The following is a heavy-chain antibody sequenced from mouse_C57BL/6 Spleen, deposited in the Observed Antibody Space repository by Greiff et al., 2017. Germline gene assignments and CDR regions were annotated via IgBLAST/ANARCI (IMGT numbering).Heavy chain of an antibody. V-gene: IGHV1-22*01. J-gene: IGHJ2*01. CDR3: AREGGTIYYYGVGGSFNY. CDR2: INPNNGGT. CDR1: GYTFTDYN. Sequence: EVKLQQSGPELVKPGASVKMSCKASGYTFTDYNMHWVKQSHGKSLEWIGYINPNNGGTSYNQKFKGKATLTVNKSSSTAYMELRSLTSEDSAVYYCAREGGTIYYYGVGGSFNYWGQGTTLTVSS. D-gene: IGHD1-1*01.